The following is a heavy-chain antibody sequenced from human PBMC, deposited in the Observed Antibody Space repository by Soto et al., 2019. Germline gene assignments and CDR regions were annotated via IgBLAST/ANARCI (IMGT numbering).Heavy chain of an antibody. CDR2: IYYSGST. Sequence: SETLSLTCTVSGGSISSGGYYWSWIRQHPGKGLEWIGYIYYSGSTYYNPSLKSRVTISVDTSKNQFSLKLSSVTAADTAVYYCARRGGYDWDYFDYWGQGTLVTVFS. J-gene: IGHJ4*02. V-gene: IGHV4-31*03. CDR1: GGSISSGGYY. D-gene: IGHD5-12*01. CDR3: ARRGGYDWDYFDY.